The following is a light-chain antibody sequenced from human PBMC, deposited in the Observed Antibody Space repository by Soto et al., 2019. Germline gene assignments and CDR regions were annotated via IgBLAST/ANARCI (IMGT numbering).Light chain of an antibody. CDR1: STDIGTYYH. V-gene: IGLV2-14*01. CDR3: CSYTTGSTLV. CDR2: EVS. Sequence: QSALAQPASVSGSPGQSITISCTGTSTDIGTYYHVSWYRQHPGKVPQLIIYEVSNRPSGLSNRFSGSKSDNAASLTISGLQAEDEADYYCCSYTTGSTLVFGTGTKVTVL. J-gene: IGLJ1*01.